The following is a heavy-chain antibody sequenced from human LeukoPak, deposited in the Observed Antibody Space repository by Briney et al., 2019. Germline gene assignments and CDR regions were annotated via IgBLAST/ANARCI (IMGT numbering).Heavy chain of an antibody. J-gene: IGHJ4*02. CDR3: ARWGGYSSDWIDY. CDR1: GYTFTSYA. D-gene: IGHD6-19*01. V-gene: IGHV1-3*03. Sequence: ASVKVSCKASGYTFTSYAMHWVRQAPGQRLEWMGWINAGNGNTKYSQEFQGRVTITRDTSASTAYMELSSLRSEDMAVYYCARWGGYSSDWIDYWGQGTLVTVSS. CDR2: INAGNGNT.